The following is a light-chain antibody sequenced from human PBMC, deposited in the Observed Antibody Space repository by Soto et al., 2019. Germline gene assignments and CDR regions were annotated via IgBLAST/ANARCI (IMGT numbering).Light chain of an antibody. CDR3: SSYTTSSTLVV. CDR1: SSDVGNYNY. Sequence: QSALTQPASVSGSPGQSITLSCTGTSSDVGNYNYVSWYQQHPGKAPKLMIYDVTTRPSGVSNRFSGSKSGDTASLTISGLQAEDEDDYYCSSYTTSSTLVVFGGGTKLTVL. CDR2: DVT. J-gene: IGLJ2*01. V-gene: IGLV2-14*01.